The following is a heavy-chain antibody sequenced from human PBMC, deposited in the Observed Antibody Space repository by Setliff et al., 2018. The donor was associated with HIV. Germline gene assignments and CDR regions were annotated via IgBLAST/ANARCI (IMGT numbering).Heavy chain of an antibody. D-gene: IGHD1-26*01. CDR1: GFTVSSSY. CDR3: ANLWEMGA. Sequence: PGGSLRLSCEASGFTVSSSYMAWVRQAPGKGLEWISSISYRSSYIYYSDSVKGRFTISRDNARNLLYLEMSSLRAEDTALYLCANLWEMGAWGQGTLVTVSS. CDR2: ISYRSSYI. V-gene: IGHV3-21*04. J-gene: IGHJ5*02.